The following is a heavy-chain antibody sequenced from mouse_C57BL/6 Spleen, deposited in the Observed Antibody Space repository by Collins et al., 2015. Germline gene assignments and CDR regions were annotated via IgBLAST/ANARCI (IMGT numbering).Heavy chain of an antibody. J-gene: IGHJ3*01. CDR2: INPGSGGT. Sequence: QVQLQQSGAELVRPGTSVKVSCKASGYAFTNYLIEWVKQGPGQGLEWIGVINPGSGGTNYNEKFKGKATLTADKSSSTAYMQLSSLTSDDSAVYFCARGRYYGSSWGGFAYWGQGTLVTVSA. D-gene: IGHD1-1*01. V-gene: IGHV1-54*01. CDR1: GYAFTNYL. CDR3: ARGRYYGSSWGGFAY.